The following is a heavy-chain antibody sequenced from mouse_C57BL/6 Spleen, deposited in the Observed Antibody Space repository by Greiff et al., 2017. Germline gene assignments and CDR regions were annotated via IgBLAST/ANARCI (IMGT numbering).Heavy chain of an antibody. D-gene: IGHD2-3*01. CDR2: INPNSGNT. J-gene: IGHJ2*01. Sequence: VQLQQSGPELVKPGASVKLSCKASGYSFTSYDISWVKQSTGQCLEWIGEINPNSGNTNYNENFKGKATLTADQSSSTAYMELHSLTSEDSAVYYCARGCDDYYYFDYWGQGTTLTVSS. CDR3: ARGCDDYYYFDY. CDR1: GYSFTSYD. V-gene: IGHV1-81*01.